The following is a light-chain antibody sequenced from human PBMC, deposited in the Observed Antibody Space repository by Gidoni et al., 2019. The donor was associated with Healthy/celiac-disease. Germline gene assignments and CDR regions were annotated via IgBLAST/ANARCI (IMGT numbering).Light chain of an antibody. J-gene: IGKJ1*01. CDR3: QPYNSYPWT. CDR1: QSISSW. CDR2: DAS. Sequence: DIQMTQSPSTLSASVGDRVTITCRDSQSISSWLAWYQQKPGKAPKLLIYDASSLESGVPSRFSGSGSGTEFTLTISSLQPDDFATYYCQPYNSYPWTFGQGTKVEIK. V-gene: IGKV1-5*01.